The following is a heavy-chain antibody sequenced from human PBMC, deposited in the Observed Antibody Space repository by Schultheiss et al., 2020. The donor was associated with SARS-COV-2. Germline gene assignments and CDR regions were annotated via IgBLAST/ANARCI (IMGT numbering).Heavy chain of an antibody. V-gene: IGHV3-30*04. CDR3: ARIYGVMDTTDY. Sequence: GGSLRLSCAASGFTFSSYAMHWVRQAPGKGLEWVAVISYDGSNKYYADSVKGRFTISRDNSKNTLYLQMNSLRVEDTALYYCARIYGVMDTTDYWGQGTLVTVSS. CDR2: ISYDGSNK. J-gene: IGHJ4*02. D-gene: IGHD5-18*01. CDR1: GFTFSSYA.